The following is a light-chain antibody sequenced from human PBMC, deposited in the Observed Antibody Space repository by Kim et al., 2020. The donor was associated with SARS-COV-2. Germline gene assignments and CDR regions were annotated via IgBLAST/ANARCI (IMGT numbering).Light chain of an antibody. CDR2: GAS. Sequence: FSPGERATLSCRASQSVSSSYLAWYQQKPGQAPRLLIYGASSRATGIPDRFSGSGSGTDFTLTISRLEPEDFAVYYCQQYGSSYTFGQGTKVDIK. CDR3: QQYGSSYT. V-gene: IGKV3-20*01. CDR1: QSVSSSY. J-gene: IGKJ2*01.